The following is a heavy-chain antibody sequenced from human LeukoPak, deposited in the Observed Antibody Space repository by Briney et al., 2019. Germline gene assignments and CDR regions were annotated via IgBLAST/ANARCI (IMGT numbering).Heavy chain of an antibody. CDR1: GYTFINYG. CDR2: ISAYTGST. Sequence: ASVKVSCKASGYTFINYGLTWVRQAPGQGFQWMGWISAYTGSTNYAQKFQGRVTMPTDPSTSTAYMELRSLTSNDTAVCYCARTVGATGAFDIWGQGTMVIVSS. D-gene: IGHD1-26*01. J-gene: IGHJ3*02. V-gene: IGHV1-18*01. CDR3: ARTVGATGAFDI.